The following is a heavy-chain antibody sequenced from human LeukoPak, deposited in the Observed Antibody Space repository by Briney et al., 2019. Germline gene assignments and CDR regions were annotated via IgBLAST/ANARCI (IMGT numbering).Heavy chain of an antibody. J-gene: IGHJ4*02. CDR1: GGFISSYY. CDR3: AGLRPYYFDY. Sequence: SETLSLTCTVSGGFISSYYWSWIRQPAGKGLEWIGRIYTSGSTNYNPSLKSRVTMSVDTSKNQFSLKLGSVTAADTAVYYCAGLRPYYFDYWGQGTLVTVSS. V-gene: IGHV4-4*07. CDR2: IYTSGST.